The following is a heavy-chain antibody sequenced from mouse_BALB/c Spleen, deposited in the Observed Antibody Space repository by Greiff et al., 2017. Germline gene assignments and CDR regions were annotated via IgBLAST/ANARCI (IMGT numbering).Heavy chain of an antibody. D-gene: IGHD2-4*01. CDR3: ARSGDYGGYWYFNV. CDR1: GFTFTSYY. CDR2: IYPGNVNT. Sequence: VQLQQSGPELVKPGASVRISCKASGFTFTSYYIHWVKQSPGQGLEWIGWIYPGNVNTKYNETFKGKATLTADKSSNTAYMQLSSLTSEDSAAYFCARSGDYGGYWYFNVGGAGTTVTVSS. J-gene: IGHJ1*01. V-gene: IGHV1S56*01.